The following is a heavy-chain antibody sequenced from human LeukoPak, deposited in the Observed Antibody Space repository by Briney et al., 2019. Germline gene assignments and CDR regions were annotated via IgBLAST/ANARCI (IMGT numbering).Heavy chain of an antibody. Sequence: GGSLRLYCAASGFTFSSYWMSWVRQAPGKGLEWVANIKQDGSEKYYVDSVKGRFTISRDNAKNSLYLQMNSLRAEDTAVYYCAREKEGYCSRTSCYLDYYYYYMDVWGKGTTVTISS. V-gene: IGHV3-7*01. D-gene: IGHD2-2*01. CDR2: IKQDGSEK. J-gene: IGHJ6*03. CDR3: AREKEGYCSRTSCYLDYYYYYMDV. CDR1: GFTFSSYW.